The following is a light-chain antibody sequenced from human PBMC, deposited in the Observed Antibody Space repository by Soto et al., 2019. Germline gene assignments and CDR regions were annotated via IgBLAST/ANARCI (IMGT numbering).Light chain of an antibody. J-gene: IGKJ2*01. CDR3: QQYDSYSYT. CDR1: QSISSW. Sequence: DIKMKQSPATLSASVGDRVTIPCRASQSISSWLAWYQQKPGRAPKVLIYKASSLESGVPSRFSGSGSGTEFTLTISSLQPDDFATYYCQQYDSYSYTLGQGT. V-gene: IGKV1-5*03. CDR2: KAS.